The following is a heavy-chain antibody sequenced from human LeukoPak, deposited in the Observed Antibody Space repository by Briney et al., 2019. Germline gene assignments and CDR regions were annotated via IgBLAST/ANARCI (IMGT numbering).Heavy chain of an antibody. J-gene: IGHJ4*02. CDR3: AKDLEGDVSHFVY. CDR2: ISGTGGST. D-gene: IGHD3-3*01. Sequence: GGSLRLSCAASGLTFSTYAMSWVRQAPGKGLEWVSAISGTGGSTYYADSVKGRFTISRDNSKNTLYLQMNSLRAEDTAVYYCAKDLEGDVSHFVYWGQGTLVTVSS. V-gene: IGHV3-23*01. CDR1: GLTFSTYA.